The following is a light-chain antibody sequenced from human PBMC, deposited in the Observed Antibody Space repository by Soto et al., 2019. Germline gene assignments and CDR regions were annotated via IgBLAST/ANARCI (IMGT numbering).Light chain of an antibody. CDR2: GDR. CDR1: NFNIGSNYD. Sequence: QSALTQPPSVSGAPGQRVTLSCTGSNFNIGSNYDVNWYQQLPGKAPKLLLYGDRIRPSGVPDRFSGSQSGTSASLAITGLQAEDEGHYYCQSYDSSLSGWVFGGGTKVTVL. CDR3: QSYDSSLSGWV. V-gene: IGLV1-40*01. J-gene: IGLJ3*02.